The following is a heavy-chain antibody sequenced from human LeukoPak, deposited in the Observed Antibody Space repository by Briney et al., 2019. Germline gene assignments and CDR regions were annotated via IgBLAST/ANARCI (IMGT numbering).Heavy chain of an antibody. J-gene: IGHJ4*02. Sequence: GGSLRLSCAASGFTFSSYGMHWVRQAPGKGLEWVAVISYDGSDKYYADFVKGRFTIARDNSKNTLYLQMNSLRAEDTAVYYCAKDALGGVFLDYWGQGTLVTVSS. V-gene: IGHV3-30*18. D-gene: IGHD3-16*01. CDR3: AKDALGGVFLDY. CDR1: GFTFSSYG. CDR2: ISYDGSDK.